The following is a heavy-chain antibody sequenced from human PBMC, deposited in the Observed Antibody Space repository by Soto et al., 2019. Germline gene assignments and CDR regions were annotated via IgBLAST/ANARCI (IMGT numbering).Heavy chain of an antibody. CDR3: ARVADYVWGSYGPFCDY. D-gene: IGHD3-16*01. Sequence: SETLSLTCAVSGYSISSGYYWGWIRQPPGKGLEWIGSIHHSGSTYYNPSLKSRVTISVDTSKNQFSLKLSSVTAADTAVYYCARVADYVWGSYGPFCDYWGQGTLVAVSS. J-gene: IGHJ4*02. CDR2: IHHSGST. V-gene: IGHV4-38-2*01. CDR1: GYSISSGYY.